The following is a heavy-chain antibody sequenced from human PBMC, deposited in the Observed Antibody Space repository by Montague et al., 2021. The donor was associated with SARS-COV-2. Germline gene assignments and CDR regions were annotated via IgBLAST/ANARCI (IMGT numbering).Heavy chain of an antibody. J-gene: IGHJ6*03. CDR1: GGSFSGHY. Sequence: SETLSLTCAVYGGSFSGHYWSWIRQPPGKGLEWIGEINNSGSTNXNPSLKSRVTISVDTSKNQFSLKLHSVTAADTAVYYCVRGRIEVSMIVVVLTGASYYMDVWGKGTTVAVSS. D-gene: IGHD3-22*01. V-gene: IGHV4-34*01. CDR2: INNSGST. CDR3: VRGRIEVSMIVVVLTGASYYMDV.